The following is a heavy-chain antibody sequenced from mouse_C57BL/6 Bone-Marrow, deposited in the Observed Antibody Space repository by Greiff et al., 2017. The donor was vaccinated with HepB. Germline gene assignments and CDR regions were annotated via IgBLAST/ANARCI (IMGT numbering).Heavy chain of an antibody. V-gene: IGHV5-9*01. CDR2: ISGGGGNT. CDR1: GFTFSSYT. CDR3: ARQKGFITNYYAMDY. J-gene: IGHJ4*01. D-gene: IGHD1-1*01. Sequence: EVKLVESGGGLVKPGGSLKLSCAASGFTFSSYTMSWVRQTPEKRLEWVATISGGGGNTYYPDSVKGRFTISRDNAKNTLYLQMSSLRSEDTALYYCARQKGFITNYYAMDYWGQGTSVTVSS.